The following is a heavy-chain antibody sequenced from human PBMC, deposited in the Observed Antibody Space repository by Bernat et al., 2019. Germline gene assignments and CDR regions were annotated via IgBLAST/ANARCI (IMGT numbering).Heavy chain of an antibody. V-gene: IGHV3-30*18. Sequence: QVQLVESGGGVVQPGRSLRLSCAASGFTFSSYGMHWVRQAPGKGLEWVAVISYDGSNKYYADSVKGRFTISRDNSKNTLYLQMNSLRAEDTAVYDCAKDLEDTAMVTGGAFDIWGQGTMVTVSS. CDR1: GFTFSSYG. J-gene: IGHJ3*02. CDR3: AKDLEDTAMVTGGAFDI. D-gene: IGHD5-18*01. CDR2: ISYDGSNK.